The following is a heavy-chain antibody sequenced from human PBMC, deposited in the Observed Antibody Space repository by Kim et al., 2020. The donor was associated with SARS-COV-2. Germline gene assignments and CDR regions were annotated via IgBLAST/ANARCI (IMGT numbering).Heavy chain of an antibody. CDR1: GGSISSGGYY. CDR2: IYYSGST. V-gene: IGHV4-31*03. J-gene: IGHJ3*02. D-gene: IGHD3-3*01. CDR3: ARATFYDFWSGNAFDI. Sequence: SETLSLTCTVSGGSISSGGYYWSWIRQPPGKGLEWIGYIYYSGSTYYNPSLKSRVTISVDTSKNQFSLKLSSVTAADTAVYYCARATFYDFWSGNAFDIWGQGTMVTVSS.